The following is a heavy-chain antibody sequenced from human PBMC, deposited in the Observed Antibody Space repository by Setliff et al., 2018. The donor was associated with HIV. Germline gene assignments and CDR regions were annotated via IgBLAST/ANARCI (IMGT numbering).Heavy chain of an antibody. V-gene: IGHV4-61*09. CDR1: GGSISSGSYY. CDR3: AAKGSGYDPGVDY. J-gene: IGHJ4*02. D-gene: IGHD5-12*01. Sequence: SETLSLTCTVSGGSISSGSYYWSWIRQPAGKGLEWIGHIYTSGSTNYNPSLKSRVTISVDTSKNQFSVKLTSVTAADTAVYYCAAKGSGYDPGVDYWGQGTLVTVSS. CDR2: IYTSGST.